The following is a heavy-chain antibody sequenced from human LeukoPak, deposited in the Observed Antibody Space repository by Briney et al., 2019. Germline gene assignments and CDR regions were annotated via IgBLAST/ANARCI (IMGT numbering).Heavy chain of an antibody. CDR1: GGTFSSYA. D-gene: IGHD3-22*01. CDR2: IIPIFGTA. Sequence: SVKVSCKASGGTFSSYAISWVRQAPGQGLEWMGGIIPIFGTANYAQKFQGRVSITADESTSTAYMELSSLRSEDTAVYYCARSYDSSGYYYYFDYWGQGTLVTVSS. J-gene: IGHJ4*02. CDR3: ARSYDSSGYYYYFDY. V-gene: IGHV1-69*01.